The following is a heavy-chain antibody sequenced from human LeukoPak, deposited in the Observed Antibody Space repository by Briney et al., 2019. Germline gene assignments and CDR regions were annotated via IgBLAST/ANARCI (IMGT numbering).Heavy chain of an antibody. CDR1: GGTVSSYA. D-gene: IGHD3-22*01. Sequence: SVKVSCKASGGTVSSYAISWVRQAPGQGLEWMGGIIPIFGTANYAQKFQGRVTITADESTSTAYMELSSLRSEDTAVYYCAREAPREYYYDSSGLGYFDYWGQGTLVTVSS. CDR3: AREAPREYYYDSSGLGYFDY. J-gene: IGHJ4*02. CDR2: IIPIFGTA. V-gene: IGHV1-69*01.